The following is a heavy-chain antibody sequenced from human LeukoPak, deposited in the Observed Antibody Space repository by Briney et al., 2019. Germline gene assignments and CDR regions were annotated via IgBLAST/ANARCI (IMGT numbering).Heavy chain of an antibody. CDR3: ASKGFLDWYHFDY. CDR2: IIPIFGTA. J-gene: IGHJ4*02. CDR1: GYTFTSYG. Sequence: ASVKVSCKASGYTFTSYGISWVRQAPGQGLGWMGGIIPIFGTANYAQKFQGRVTITADESTSTAYMELSSLRSEDTAVYYCASKGFLDWYHFDYWGQGTLVTVSS. D-gene: IGHD3-3*01. V-gene: IGHV1-69*13.